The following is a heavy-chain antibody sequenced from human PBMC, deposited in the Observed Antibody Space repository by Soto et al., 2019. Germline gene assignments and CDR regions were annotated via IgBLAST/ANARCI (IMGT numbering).Heavy chain of an antibody. J-gene: IGHJ3*02. V-gene: IGHV3-73*01. Sequence: XVSLRLSCVASGFTFSGSTICWVRQASGKGLEWVGRITSKAHSYATAYAASVKGRFTISRDDSKNTAYLQMNSLRTEDTAVYYCTSRPTYYYDTSHDAFDIWGQGTMVTVSS. CDR2: ITSKAHSYAT. CDR1: GFTFSGST. D-gene: IGHD3-22*01. CDR3: TSRPTYYYDTSHDAFDI.